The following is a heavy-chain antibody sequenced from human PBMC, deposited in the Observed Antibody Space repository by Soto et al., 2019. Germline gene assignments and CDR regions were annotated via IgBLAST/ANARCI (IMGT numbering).Heavy chain of an antibody. CDR1: GFIFSDYA. J-gene: IGHJ4*02. D-gene: IGHD6-19*01. CDR2: IGVSGGDT. V-gene: IGHV3-23*01. Sequence: EVQLLESGGDLVQPGGSLRLSCVASGFIFSDYAMTWVRQAPGKGLEWVSTIGVSGGDTYYADSVKGRFTITRDNSKNTGYVQMNSLGDEDTAVYYCVKRAVTGVWWFFDHWGQGALVAVSS. CDR3: VKRAVTGVWWFFDH.